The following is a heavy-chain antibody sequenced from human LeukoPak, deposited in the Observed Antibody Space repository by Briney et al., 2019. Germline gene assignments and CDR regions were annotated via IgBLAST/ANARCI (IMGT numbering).Heavy chain of an antibody. CDR2: INWNGGSA. Sequence: GGSLRLSCAASGFTFDDYGVTWVRQAPGKGLEWVSGINWNGGSAGYADSVKGRFTVSRDNAKNSLYLQMNSLRAEDTALYYCARGGGDDILTHFDYWGQGTLVTVSS. D-gene: IGHD3-9*01. V-gene: IGHV3-20*04. CDR1: GFTFDDYG. J-gene: IGHJ4*02. CDR3: ARGGGDDILTHFDY.